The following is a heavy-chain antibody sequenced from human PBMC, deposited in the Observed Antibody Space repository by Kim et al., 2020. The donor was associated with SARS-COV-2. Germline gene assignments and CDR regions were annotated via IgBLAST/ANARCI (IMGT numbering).Heavy chain of an antibody. Sequence: SETLSLTCTVSGGSISSYYWSWIRQPPGKGLEWIGYIYYSGSTNYNPSLKSRVTISVDTSKNQFSLKLSSVTAADTAVYYCARERFSVAGRYYFDYWGQGTLVTVSS. J-gene: IGHJ4*02. V-gene: IGHV4-59*13. CDR3: ARERFSVAGRYYFDY. D-gene: IGHD6-19*01. CDR1: GGSISSYY. CDR2: IYYSGST.